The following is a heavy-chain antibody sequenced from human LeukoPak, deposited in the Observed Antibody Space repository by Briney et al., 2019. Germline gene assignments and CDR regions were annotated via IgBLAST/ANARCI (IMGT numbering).Heavy chain of an antibody. CDR1: GYTFSNYG. CDR3: ARPTYSSGLYY. V-gene: IGHV1-18*01. CDR2: ISAYNGNT. D-gene: IGHD3-22*01. J-gene: IGHJ4*02. Sequence: ASVKVSCKASGYTFSNYGISWVRQAPGQGLEWMGWISAYNGNTSYAQKVQGRVIMTTDTSTSTVYMELRSLRSDDTAVYYCARPTYSSGLYYWGQGTLVTVSS.